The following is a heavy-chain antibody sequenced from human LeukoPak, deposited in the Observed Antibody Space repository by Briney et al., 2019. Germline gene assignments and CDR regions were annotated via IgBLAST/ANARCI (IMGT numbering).Heavy chain of an antibody. Sequence: PGGSLRLSCAASGFTFNSYSMNWVRQAPGKGLELVSSISSSGSSIYYADSVKGRFTISRDNAKNSLYLQMNSLRAEDTAVYYCARASGDIVETATMGSYWGQGTLVTVSS. D-gene: IGHD5-18*01. CDR3: ARASGDIVETATMGSY. J-gene: IGHJ4*02. CDR1: GFTFNSYS. V-gene: IGHV3-21*01. CDR2: ISSSGSSI.